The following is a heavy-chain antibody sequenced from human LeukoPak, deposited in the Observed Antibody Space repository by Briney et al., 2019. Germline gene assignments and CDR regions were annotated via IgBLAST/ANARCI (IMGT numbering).Heavy chain of an antibody. V-gene: IGHV5-51*01. Sequence: GESLKISCKGSGYKFSTYWIGWVRQMPGKGLEWVGIIYPGDYDTRYSPSFRGQVTISVDRSISTAYLQWSSLKASDTATYFCARTPTSVSSPQYFDSWGQGTLVTVSS. CDR2: IYPGDYDT. CDR3: ARTPTSVSSPQYFDS. D-gene: IGHD2-15*01. CDR1: GYKFSTYW. J-gene: IGHJ4*02.